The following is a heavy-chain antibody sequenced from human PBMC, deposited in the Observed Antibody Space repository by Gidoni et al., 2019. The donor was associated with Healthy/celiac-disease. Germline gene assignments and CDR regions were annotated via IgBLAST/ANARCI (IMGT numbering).Heavy chain of an antibody. Sequence: QLVESVGGVVPPGWPLLLSCAAYGFTFSRCAMHWVRQAPGKGLEWVEVISYDGSNKYYADSVKGRFTISRDNSKNTLYLQMNSLRAEDTAVYYCARGARYYGSGSTTMDVWGQGTTVTVSS. D-gene: IGHD3-10*01. V-gene: IGHV3-30*01. CDR2: ISYDGSNK. CDR3: ARGARYYGSGSTTMDV. CDR1: GFTFSRCA. J-gene: IGHJ6*02.